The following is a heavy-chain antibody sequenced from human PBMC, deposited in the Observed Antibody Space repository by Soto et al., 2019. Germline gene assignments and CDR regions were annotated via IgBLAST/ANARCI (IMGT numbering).Heavy chain of an antibody. Sequence: ETLSLTCIVSGDSISSYYWDWIRQPPGKELEWIGHISNTGSTNYNPSLKSRVTISLEMSKNQFSLKLRSVTAADTAAYYCARTLGEGTGYQYYFDYWGQGNLVTVSS. CDR1: GDSISSYY. CDR2: ISNTGST. D-gene: IGHD2-8*02. CDR3: ARTLGEGTGYQYYFDY. J-gene: IGHJ4*02. V-gene: IGHV4-59*01.